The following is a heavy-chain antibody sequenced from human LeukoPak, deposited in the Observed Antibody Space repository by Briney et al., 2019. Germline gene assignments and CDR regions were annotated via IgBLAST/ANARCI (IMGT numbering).Heavy chain of an antibody. CDR1: GFTFSDYG. J-gene: IGHJ4*02. CDR2: IWYDGSNK. CDR3: ARAPNYYDSSGYYRYYFDY. Sequence: PGGSLRLSCAASGFTFSDYGMPWVRQAPGKGLEWVAVIWYDGSNKYCADSVKGRFTISRDNSKNTLYLQMNSLRAEDTAVYYCARAPNYYDSSGYYRYYFDYWGQGTLVTVSS. V-gene: IGHV3-33*01. D-gene: IGHD3-22*01.